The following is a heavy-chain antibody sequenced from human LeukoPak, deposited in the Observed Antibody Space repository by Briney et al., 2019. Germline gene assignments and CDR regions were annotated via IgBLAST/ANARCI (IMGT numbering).Heavy chain of an antibody. CDR1: GFTLSSHD. CDR2: IYMGGTT. V-gene: IGHV3-53*04. Sequence: GGSLRLSCAASGFTLSSHDMSWVRQAPGKGLEWVSVIYMGGTTYYADSVKGRFTISRHSSKNTLYLQMDSLRAEDTAVYYCARVGDEVAYTRGYLDHWGQGTLVTVSS. D-gene: IGHD3-16*01. J-gene: IGHJ4*02. CDR3: ARVGDEVAYTRGYLDH.